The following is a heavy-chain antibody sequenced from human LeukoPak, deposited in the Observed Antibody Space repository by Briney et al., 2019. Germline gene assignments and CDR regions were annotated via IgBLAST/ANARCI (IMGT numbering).Heavy chain of an antibody. CDR1: GGSISGYY. V-gene: IGHV4-59*01. Sequence: LETLSLTCSVSGGSISGYYWSWIRQPPGKGLEWMGYIHYSGSTNYNPSLKSRVTISVDTSKNQFSLKLSSVTAADTAVYYCARVSGYCSTTSCRGIEYWGQGTLVTVS. CDR2: IHYSGST. CDR3: ARVSGYCSTTSCRGIEY. J-gene: IGHJ4*02. D-gene: IGHD2-2*01.